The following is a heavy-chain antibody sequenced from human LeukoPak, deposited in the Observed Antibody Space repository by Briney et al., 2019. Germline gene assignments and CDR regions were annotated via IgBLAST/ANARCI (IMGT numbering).Heavy chain of an antibody. CDR1: GFSLRTSGMC. Sequence: SGPTLVNPTPTLTLTCTFSGFSLRTSGMCVSWIRQPPAKALEWLARIDWDDDKYYSTSLKTRLTISKDTSKNQVVLTMTNMDPVDTATYYCARMSGELLQSFDIWGQGTMVTVSS. J-gene: IGHJ3*02. CDR2: IDWDDDK. D-gene: IGHD1-26*01. V-gene: IGHV2-70*11. CDR3: ARMSGELLQSFDI.